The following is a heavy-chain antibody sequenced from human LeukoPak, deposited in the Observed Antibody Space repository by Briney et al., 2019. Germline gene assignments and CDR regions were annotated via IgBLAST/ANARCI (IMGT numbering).Heavy chain of an antibody. CDR1: GFTFSSYA. CDR2: ISGSGGST. J-gene: IGHJ4*02. D-gene: IGHD1-26*01. V-gene: IGHV3-23*01. Sequence: GGSLRLSCAASGFTFSSYAMSWVRQAPGKGLEWVSAISGSGGSTFYADSVRGRLTISRDNYKNTLYLQMNSLRAEDTAVYYCANPYTGYVDFWGQGTLVTVSS. CDR3: ANPYTGYVDF.